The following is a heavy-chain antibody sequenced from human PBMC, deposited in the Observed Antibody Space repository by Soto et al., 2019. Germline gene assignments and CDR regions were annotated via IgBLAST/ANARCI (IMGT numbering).Heavy chain of an antibody. CDR3: ARDLGWGTAMVILDY. J-gene: IGHJ4*02. D-gene: IGHD5-18*01. CDR2: ISYDGSNK. Sequence: QVQLVESGGGVVQPGRSLRLSCAASGFTFSSYAMHWVRQAPGKGLEWVAVISYDGSNKYYADSVKGRFTISRDNSKNTLYLQMNSLRAEDTAVYYCARDLGWGTAMVILDYWGQGTLVTVSS. V-gene: IGHV3-30-3*01. CDR1: GFTFSSYA.